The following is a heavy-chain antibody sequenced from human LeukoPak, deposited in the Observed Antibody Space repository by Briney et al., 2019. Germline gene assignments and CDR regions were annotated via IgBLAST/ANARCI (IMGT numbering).Heavy chain of an antibody. CDR3: AKSPKVGATTSAFDY. D-gene: IGHD1-26*01. V-gene: IGHV3-23*01. Sequence: GGSLRLSCAVSGITLSNYGMAWVRQAPGKGLEWVASLSASGGGTSYADSVRGRFTISRDNAKNTLYLQMNSLRAEDTAVYYCAKSPKVGATTSAFDYWGQGTLVTVSS. CDR2: LSASGGGT. CDR1: GITLSNYG. J-gene: IGHJ4*02.